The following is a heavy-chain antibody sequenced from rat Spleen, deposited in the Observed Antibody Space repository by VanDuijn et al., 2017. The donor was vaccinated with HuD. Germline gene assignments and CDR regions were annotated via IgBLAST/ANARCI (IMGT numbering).Heavy chain of an antibody. CDR2: MWSGGIT. V-gene: IGHV2S63*01. CDR3: TRTGGWWYFDF. J-gene: IGHJ1*01. CDR1: GFSLTDYS. D-gene: IGHD5-1*01. Sequence: EVQLKESGPGLVQPSQTLSLTCTVSGFSLTDYSVHWLRQPPGKGLEWMGVMWSGGITAYNSALKSRLHISRDTSKSQVFLKMNSVQTDDTAIYYCTRTGGWWYFDFWGPGTMVTVSS.